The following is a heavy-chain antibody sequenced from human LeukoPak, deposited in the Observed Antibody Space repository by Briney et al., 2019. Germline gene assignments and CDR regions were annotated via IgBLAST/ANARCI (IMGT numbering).Heavy chain of an antibody. CDR2: ISPTSNYI. D-gene: IGHD6-19*01. CDR1: GFTFSSFT. CDR3: ARDASGWSNWFDP. Sequence: GGSLRLSCAASGFTFSSFTMNWVRQAPGKGLEWVSSISPTSNYIYYADSVEGRFTISRDNAKNSLYLQMNSLRAEDTAVYYCARDASGWSNWFDPWGQGTLVTASA. V-gene: IGHV3-21*01. J-gene: IGHJ5*02.